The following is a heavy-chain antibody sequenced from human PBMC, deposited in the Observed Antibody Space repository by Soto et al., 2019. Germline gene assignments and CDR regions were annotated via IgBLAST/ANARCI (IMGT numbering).Heavy chain of an antibody. J-gene: IGHJ5*02. CDR3: GSGGNWFDP. CDR2: MYYNGNI. D-gene: IGHD3-16*01. V-gene: IGHV4-59*01. CDR1: GGSISNYY. Sequence: PSETLSLTCDVSGGSISNYYSTWVRQSPEKGLEWIGYMYYNGNINYNPSLKSRVTISIDTSKNQFSLTLKSVTAADTAVCYCGSGGNWFDPWGQGVLVTVSS.